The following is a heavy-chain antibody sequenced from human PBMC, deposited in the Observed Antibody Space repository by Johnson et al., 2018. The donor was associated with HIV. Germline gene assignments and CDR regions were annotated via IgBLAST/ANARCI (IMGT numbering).Heavy chain of an antibody. J-gene: IGHJ3*02. CDR3: ARHGTTVVTRGAFDI. V-gene: IGHV3-30*03. D-gene: IGHD4-23*01. Sequence: QVQLVESGGGVVQPGRSLRLSCAASGFTFSSYGMHWVRQAPGKGLEWVAVISSAGTDKYYADSVKGRFTISRDNSKNTLYLQMNSLRAEDTAVYYCARHGTTVVTRGAFDIWGQVTMVTVSS. CDR2: ISSAGTDK. CDR1: GFTFSSYG.